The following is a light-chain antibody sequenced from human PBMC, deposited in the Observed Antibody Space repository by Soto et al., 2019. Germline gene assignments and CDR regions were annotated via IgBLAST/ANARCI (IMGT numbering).Light chain of an antibody. V-gene: IGKV3-20*01. Sequence: ETVLTQSPGTLYFSPGERATLSCRASQSVDNSHVAWYQQRRGLPPRLHIYGASNRATGIPDRFSGSGSGADFTLTISRLEPEDFAVYFCQQYGNSPPGTFGQGTRL. CDR3: QQYGNSPPGT. J-gene: IGKJ5*01. CDR2: GAS. CDR1: QSVDNSH.